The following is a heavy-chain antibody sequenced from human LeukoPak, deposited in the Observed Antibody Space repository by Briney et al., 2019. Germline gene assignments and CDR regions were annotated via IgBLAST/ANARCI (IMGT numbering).Heavy chain of an antibody. J-gene: IGHJ4*02. CDR2: MNPNSGNT. V-gene: IGHV1-8*01. CDR1: GYTFTNND. D-gene: IGHD6-19*01. CDR3: ARDRDSSGWYPFY. Sequence: GASVKVSCKASGYTFTNNDINWVRQATGQGLEWMGWMNPNSGNTGYAQKFQGRVTMTRNTSINTADMELSSLRSEDMAVYYCARDRDSSGWYPFYWGQGTLVTVSS.